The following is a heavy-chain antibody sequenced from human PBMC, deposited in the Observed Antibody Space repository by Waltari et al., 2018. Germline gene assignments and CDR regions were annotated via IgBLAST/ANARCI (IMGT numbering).Heavy chain of an antibody. Sequence: EVQLVESGGGLVQPGGSLRLSCAASGFTFSSYAISWVRQAPGKGLEWVSAISGSGGSTYYADSVKGRFTISRDNSKNTLYLQMNSLRAEDTAVYYCASLWFGELLKPLGFDYWGQGTLVTVSS. CDR2: ISGSGGST. CDR1: GFTFSSYA. V-gene: IGHV3-23*04. J-gene: IGHJ4*02. CDR3: ASLWFGELLKPLGFDY. D-gene: IGHD3-10*01.